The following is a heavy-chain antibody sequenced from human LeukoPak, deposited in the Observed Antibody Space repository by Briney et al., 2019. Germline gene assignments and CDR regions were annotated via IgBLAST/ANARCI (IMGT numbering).Heavy chain of an antibody. V-gene: IGHV4-34*01. CDR2: INRSGST. CDR3: ARGGPTRYYDSSGYYYSFDY. CDR1: GGSFSGYY. Sequence: SEALSLTCAVYGGSFSGYYWSWIRQPPGKGLEWIGEINRSGSTNYNPSLKSRVTISVDTSKNQFSLKLSSVTAADTAVYYCARGGPTRYYDSSGYYYSFDYWGQGTLVTVSS. D-gene: IGHD3-22*01. J-gene: IGHJ4*02.